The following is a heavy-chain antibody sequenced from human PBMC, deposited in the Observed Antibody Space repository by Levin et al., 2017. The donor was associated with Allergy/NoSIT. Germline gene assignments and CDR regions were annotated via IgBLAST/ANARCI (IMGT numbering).Heavy chain of an antibody. CDR2: INHSGST. CDR1: GGSFSGYY. CDR3: ARGFRVATKPGYWYFDR. D-gene: IGHD5-12*01. V-gene: IGHV4-34*01. J-gene: IGHJ2*01. Sequence: SETLSLTCAVYGGSFSGYYWSWIRQPPGKGLEWIGEINHSGSTNYNPSLKSRVTISVDTSKNQFSLKLSSVTAADTAVYYCARGFRVATKPGYWYFDRWGRGTLVTVSS.